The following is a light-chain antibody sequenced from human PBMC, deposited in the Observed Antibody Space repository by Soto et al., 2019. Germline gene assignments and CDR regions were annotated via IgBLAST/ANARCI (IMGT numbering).Light chain of an antibody. CDR2: AAS. J-gene: IGKJ4*01. Sequence: QLTQSPSSLSASVGDRVTITCRASQGISSYLAWYQQKPGKVPKLLISAASTLESGVPLRLSGGGFGTDFTLTISSLQPEDFATYYCQQLYRYPLSFGGGTKVDIK. V-gene: IGKV1-9*01. CDR1: QGISSY. CDR3: QQLYRYPLS.